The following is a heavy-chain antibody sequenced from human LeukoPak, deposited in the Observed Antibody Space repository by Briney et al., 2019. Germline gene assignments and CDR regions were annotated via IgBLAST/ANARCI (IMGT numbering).Heavy chain of an antibody. D-gene: IGHD6-13*01. J-gene: IGHJ4*02. CDR3: RCPAAIDY. CDR2: INPNSGGT. CDR1: GYTFSGYY. Sequence: GASVKVSCKASGYTFSGYYMHCVRKAPGQGLEWMGWINPNSGGTNYAQKFQGRVTMTRDTSISTAYMELSRLRSDDTAVYYCRCPAAIDYWGQGTLVTVSS. V-gene: IGHV1-2*02.